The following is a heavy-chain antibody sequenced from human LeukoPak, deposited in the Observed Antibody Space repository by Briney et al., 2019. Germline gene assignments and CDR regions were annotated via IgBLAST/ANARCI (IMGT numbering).Heavy chain of an antibody. CDR1: GGSFSGYY. D-gene: IGHD5-18*01. CDR2: INHSGST. Sequence: SETLSLTCAVCGGSFSGYYWSWIRQPPGKGLEWIGEINHSGSTNYNPSLKSRVTISVDTSKNQFSLKLSSVTAADTAVYYCARKGGYSYGKYFDYWGQGTLVTVSS. J-gene: IGHJ4*02. CDR3: ARKGGYSYGKYFDY. V-gene: IGHV4-34*01.